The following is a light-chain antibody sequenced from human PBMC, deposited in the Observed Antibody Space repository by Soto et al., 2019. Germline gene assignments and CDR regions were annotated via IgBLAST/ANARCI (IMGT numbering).Light chain of an antibody. J-gene: IGKJ2*02. V-gene: IGKV1-5*03. CDR3: QHYSSYPCT. CDR2: ETS. CDR1: QSVNRW. Sequence: IQMTQSDCTLSASGGDRVTGACRASQSVNRWLAWYQQKPGKAPKLLIYETSSLESGVPSRFGGSGSGTEFTLTISSLQPDDFAPYYCQHYSSYPCTLGQGTKVDIK.